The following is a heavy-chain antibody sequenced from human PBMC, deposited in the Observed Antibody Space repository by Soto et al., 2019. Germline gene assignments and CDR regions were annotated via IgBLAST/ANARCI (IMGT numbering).Heavy chain of an antibody. CDR2: IYYSGST. CDR3: AVRSSDIVVVPAAYRPYYFDY. CDR1: GGSISSGDYY. J-gene: IGHJ4*02. D-gene: IGHD2-2*01. Sequence: TSETLSLTCTVSGGSISSGDYYWSWIRQPPGKGLEWIGYIYYSGSTYYNPSLKSRVTISVDTSKNQFSLKLSSVTAADTAVYYCAVRSSDIVVVPAAYRPYYFDYWGQGTLVTVSS. V-gene: IGHV4-30-4*01.